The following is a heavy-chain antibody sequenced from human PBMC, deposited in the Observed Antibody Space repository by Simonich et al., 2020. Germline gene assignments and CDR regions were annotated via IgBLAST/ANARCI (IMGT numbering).Heavy chain of an antibody. CDR3: ARCGLVNYDILTGYHNWFDP. D-gene: IGHD3-9*01. CDR2: INHSGTT. Sequence: QVQLQQWGAGLLKPSETLSLTCAVYGGSFHGSYWSVIRQPPGKGLEGIGEINHSGTTNSTPSLKSMVTISVDTSKNQSSLKLSSVTAADTAVYYCARCGLVNYDILTGYHNWFDPWGQGTLVTVSS. V-gene: IGHV4-34*01. J-gene: IGHJ5*02. CDR1: GGSFHGSY.